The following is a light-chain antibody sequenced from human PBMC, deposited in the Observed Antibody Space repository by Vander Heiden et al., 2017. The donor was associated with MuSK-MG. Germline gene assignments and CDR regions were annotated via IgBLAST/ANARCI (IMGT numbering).Light chain of an antibody. J-gene: IGKJ1*01. Sequence: EIVLTQSPGSLSLSPGERVTLSCRASRSVGSNYVAWYQKKPGQAPRLLIYGASSRATGIPDRFSGSGSGTDFILTISRLEPEDSAVFYCQQYGTSRWTFGQGTKV. CDR2: GAS. CDR3: QQYGTSRWT. V-gene: IGKV3-20*01. CDR1: RSVGSNY.